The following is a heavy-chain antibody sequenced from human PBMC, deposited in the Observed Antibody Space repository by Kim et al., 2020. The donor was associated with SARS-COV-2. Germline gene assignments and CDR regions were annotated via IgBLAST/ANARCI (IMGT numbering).Heavy chain of an antibody. Sequence: GGSLRLSCAASGLTFSSYGMHWVRQAPGKGLEWVAVISYDGSNKYYADSLKGRFTISRDNSKNTLYLQMNSLRAEDTAVYYCAKESGSGSYYAWTYYYYGMDVWGQGTTVTVSS. J-gene: IGHJ6*02. CDR3: AKESGSGSYYAWTYYYYGMDV. D-gene: IGHD3-10*01. CDR2: ISYDGSNK. CDR1: GLTFSSYG. V-gene: IGHV3-30*18.